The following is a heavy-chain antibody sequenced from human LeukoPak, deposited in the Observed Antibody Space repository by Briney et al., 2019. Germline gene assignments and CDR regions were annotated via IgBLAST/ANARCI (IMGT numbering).Heavy chain of an antibody. CDR2: IYSGGST. CDR1: GFTVSSNY. V-gene: IGHV3-66*01. Sequence: GGSLRLSCAASGFTVSSNYMSWVRQAPGKGLEWVSVIYSGGSTYYADSVKGRFTISRDNSKNTLYLQMNSLRAEDTAVYYCARGGWFGKNYYGMDVWGQGTTVTVSS. CDR3: ARGGWFGKNYYGMDV. J-gene: IGHJ6*02. D-gene: IGHD3-10*01.